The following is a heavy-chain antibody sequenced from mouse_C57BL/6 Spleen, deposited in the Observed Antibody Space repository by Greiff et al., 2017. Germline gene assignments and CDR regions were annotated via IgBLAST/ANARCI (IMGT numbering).Heavy chain of an antibody. CDR1: GFSLTSYA. J-gene: IGHJ4*01. V-gene: IGHV2-9-1*01. CDR2: IWTGGGT. Sequence: VQVVESGPGLVAPSQSLSITCTVSGFSLTSYAISWVRQPPGKGLEWLGVIWTGGGTNYNSALKSRLSISKDNSKSQVFLKMNSLQTDDTARYYCARNLGYDYDDAMDYWGQVTSVTVSS. D-gene: IGHD2-4*01. CDR3: ARNLGYDYDDAMDY.